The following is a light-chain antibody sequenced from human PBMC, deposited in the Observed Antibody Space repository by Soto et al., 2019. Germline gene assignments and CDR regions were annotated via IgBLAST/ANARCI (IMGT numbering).Light chain of an antibody. J-gene: IGKJ2*01. Sequence: TLSASVGDRVTITCRASQSISSWLAWYQQKPGKAPKLLIYKASSLESGVPSRFSGSGSGTEFTLTISSLQPDDFATYYCQQYNSWYTFGQGTKVDIK. V-gene: IGKV1-5*03. CDR2: KAS. CDR1: QSISSW. CDR3: QQYNSWYT.